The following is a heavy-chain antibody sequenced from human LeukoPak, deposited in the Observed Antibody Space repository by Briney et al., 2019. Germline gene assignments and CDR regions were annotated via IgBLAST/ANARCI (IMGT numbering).Heavy chain of an antibody. V-gene: IGHV4-61*02. D-gene: IGHD6-25*01. CDR3: ARGGPALFDY. CDR1: GGSISSGSYY. Sequence: PSQTLSLTCTVSGGSISSGSYYWSWIRQPAGKGLEWIGRIYTSGSTNYNPSLKSRVTISVDTSMNQFSLKLSSVTAADTAVYYCARGGPALFDYWGQGTLVTVSS. CDR2: IYTSGST. J-gene: IGHJ4*02.